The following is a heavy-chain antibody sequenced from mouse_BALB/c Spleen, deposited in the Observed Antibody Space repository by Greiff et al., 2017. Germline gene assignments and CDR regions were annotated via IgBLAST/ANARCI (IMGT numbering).Heavy chain of an antibody. CDR1: GFTFSSYA. CDR3: ARDRGSGTGGFAY. D-gene: IGHD4-1*01. Sequence: EVMLVESGGGLVKPGGSLKLSCAASGFTFSSYAMSWVRQSPEKRLEWVAEISSGGSYTYYPDTVTGRFTISRDNAKNTLYLEMSSLRSEDTAMYYCARDRGSGTGGFAYWGQGTLVTVSA. J-gene: IGHJ3*01. CDR2: ISSGGSYT. V-gene: IGHV5-9-4*01.